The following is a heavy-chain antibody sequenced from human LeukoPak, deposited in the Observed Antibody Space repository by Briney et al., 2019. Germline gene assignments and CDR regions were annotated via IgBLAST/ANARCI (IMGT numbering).Heavy chain of an antibody. J-gene: IGHJ6*02. D-gene: IGHD1-26*01. CDR1: GYTFTGYY. V-gene: IGHV1-2*02. CDR2: INPNSGGT. CDR3: ARDGGKRDYYYYGMDV. Sequence: GASVKVSCKASGYTFTGYYMHWVRQAPGQGLEWMGWINPNSGGTNYAQKFQGRVTMTRDTSISTAYMELSRLRSDDTAVYYCARDGGKRDYYYYGMDVWGQGTTVTVSS.